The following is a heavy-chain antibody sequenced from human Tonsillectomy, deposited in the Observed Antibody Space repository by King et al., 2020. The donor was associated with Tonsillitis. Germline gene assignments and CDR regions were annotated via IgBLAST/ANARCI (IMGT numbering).Heavy chain of an antibody. Sequence: VQLVESGGGLVQPGRSLRLSCAASGFTFYDYAMHLVRQAPGKGLERVSVINWHSGPIGFADSGKGRCTISRDNAKNSLFLQVNSVRAEDTALYYCAKAAVVVVGASPFDYWGQGALVTVSS. CDR1: GFTFYDYA. CDR2: INWHSGPI. CDR3: AKAAVVVVGASPFDY. D-gene: IGHD2-15*01. V-gene: IGHV3-9*01. J-gene: IGHJ4*02.